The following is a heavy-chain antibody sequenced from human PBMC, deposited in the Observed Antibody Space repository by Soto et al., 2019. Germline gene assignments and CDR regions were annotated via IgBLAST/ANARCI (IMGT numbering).Heavy chain of an antibody. CDR3: AHSISGRWLLDTGEYFQH. J-gene: IGHJ1*01. CDR1: GFSLSTSGVG. D-gene: IGHD3-10*01. Sequence: QITLKESGPTLVKPTQTLTLTCTFSGFSLSTSGVGVGWIRQPPGKALEWLALIYWDDDKRYSPSLKSRLTITKDTSKNQVVLTMTNMDPVDTATYYCAHSISGRWLLDTGEYFQHWGQGTLVTVSS. CDR2: IYWDDDK. V-gene: IGHV2-5*02.